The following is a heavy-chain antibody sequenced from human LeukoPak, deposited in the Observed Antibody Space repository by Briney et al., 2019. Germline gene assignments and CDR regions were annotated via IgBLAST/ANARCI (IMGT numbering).Heavy chain of an antibody. V-gene: IGHV3-23*01. D-gene: IGHD2-15*01. CDR2: ISNNGGYT. CDR3: AKQLGYCSDGSCYLPY. J-gene: IGHJ4*02. Sequence: GGSLRLSCAASGFTFSSYAVSWVRQAPGKGLEWVSAISNNGGYTYYADSVQGRFTIPRDNSKSTLCLQMNSLRAEDTAVYYCAKQLGYCSDGSCYLPYWGQGTLVTVSS. CDR1: GFTFSSYA.